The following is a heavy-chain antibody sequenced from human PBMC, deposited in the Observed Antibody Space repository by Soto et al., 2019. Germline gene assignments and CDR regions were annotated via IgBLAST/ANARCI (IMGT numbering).Heavy chain of an antibody. Sequence: PSETLSLTCTVSGGSISSGGYYWSWIRQHPGKGLEWIGYIYYSGSTYYNPSLKSRDTISVDTSKDQFSLKLSSVSAADTAVYYCACMEASAYSNLYYYYGMDVWGQGTTVTVSS. CDR3: ACMEASAYSNLYYYYGMDV. CDR2: IYYSGST. D-gene: IGHD4-4*01. V-gene: IGHV4-31*03. J-gene: IGHJ6*02. CDR1: GGSISSGGYY.